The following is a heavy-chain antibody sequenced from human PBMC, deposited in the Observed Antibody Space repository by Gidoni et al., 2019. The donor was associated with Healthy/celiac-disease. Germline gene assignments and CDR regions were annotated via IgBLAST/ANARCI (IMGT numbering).Heavy chain of an antibody. Sequence: QLQLQESGPGLVKPSETLSLTCTVSGASLRSSSYYWGWIRQRPGKGLEWIGSIYYSGSTYYNPSLKSRVTISVDTSKNQFSLKLSSVTAADTAVYYCARRTSRNYYYYGMDVWGQGTTVTVSS. J-gene: IGHJ6*02. CDR2: IYYSGST. V-gene: IGHV4-39*01. CDR1: GASLRSSSYY. CDR3: ARRTSRNYYYYGMDV. D-gene: IGHD6-13*01.